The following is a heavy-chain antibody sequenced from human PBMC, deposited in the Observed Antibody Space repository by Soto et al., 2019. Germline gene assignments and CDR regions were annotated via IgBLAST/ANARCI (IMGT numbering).Heavy chain of an antibody. V-gene: IGHV1-3*01. CDR1: GYTFTSYA. CDR3: LRRCDSPAVSMDV. CDR2: INAGSGST. J-gene: IGHJ6*02. Sequence: ASVKVSCKASGYTFTSYAMHWVRQAPGQRLEWMGWINAGSGSTKYSQKFQGWVTMTRDTSISTAYMELSRLRSDDTAVYFCLRRCDSPAVSMDVWGQGTTVTV.